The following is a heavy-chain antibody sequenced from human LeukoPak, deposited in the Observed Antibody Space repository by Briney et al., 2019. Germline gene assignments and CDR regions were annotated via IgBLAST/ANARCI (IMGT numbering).Heavy chain of an antibody. V-gene: IGHV1-46*01. D-gene: IGHD5-18*01. J-gene: IGHJ4*02. CDR2: INPSGGST. CDR3: ARADTAMDPFDY. CDR1: GYTFTSYY. Sequence: ASVKVSCKASGYTFTSYYMHWVRRAPGQGLEWMGIINPSGGSTSYAQKFQGRVTMTRDTSTSTVYMELSSLRSEDTAVYYCARADTAMDPFDYWGQGTLVTVSS.